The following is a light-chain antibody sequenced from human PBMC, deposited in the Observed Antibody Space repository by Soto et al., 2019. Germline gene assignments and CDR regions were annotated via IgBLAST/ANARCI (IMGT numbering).Light chain of an antibody. CDR2: KIS. J-gene: IGKJ1*01. CDR1: RSRVRSDGNTY. Sequence: DIVMTQTPLSSPVTLGQPSCISCGSVRSRVRSDGNTYLSWLQQRPGQPPRVLIYKISNRFSGVPDRFSGSGAGTDFTLTISRVEAEDVGIYYCMQASQFPRTFGQGTKVDIK. CDR3: MQASQFPRT. V-gene: IGKV2-24*01.